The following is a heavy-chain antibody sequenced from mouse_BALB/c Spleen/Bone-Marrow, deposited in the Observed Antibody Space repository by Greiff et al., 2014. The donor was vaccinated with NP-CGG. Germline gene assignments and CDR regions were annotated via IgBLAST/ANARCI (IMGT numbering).Heavy chain of an antibody. Sequence: EVMLVEPGGGLVQPGGSRKLSCAASGFTFSDYGMAWVRQAPGKGPEWVAFISNLAYSIYYTDTVTGRFTISRENAKNTLYQEMSSLRSEDTATYYCARALAYGSSFDYWGRGTTLTVSS. CDR2: ISNLAYSI. J-gene: IGHJ2*01. V-gene: IGHV5-15*02. D-gene: IGHD1-1*01. CDR1: GFTFSDYG. CDR3: ARALAYGSSFDY.